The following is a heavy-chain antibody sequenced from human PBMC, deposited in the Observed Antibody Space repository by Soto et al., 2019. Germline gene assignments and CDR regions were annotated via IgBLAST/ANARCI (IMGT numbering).Heavy chain of an antibody. CDR3: ARDRSIAALPFGMEV. J-gene: IGHJ6*02. CDR1: GYTFTSDY. D-gene: IGHD6-6*01. CDR2: INPRGGST. Sequence: ASVKVSCKASGYTFTSDYMHWVRQAPGRGLEWMGIINPRGGSTTYAQKFQGRMTMTADTSTSTVFMELSSLRSEDTAVYYCARDRSIAALPFGMEVWGQGSTVTVSS. V-gene: IGHV1-46*01.